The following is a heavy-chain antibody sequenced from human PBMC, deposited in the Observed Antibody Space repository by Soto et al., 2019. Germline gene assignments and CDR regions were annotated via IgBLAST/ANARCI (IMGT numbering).Heavy chain of an antibody. CDR3: ARYYDFWTNYYMDV. J-gene: IGHJ6*03. Sequence: GGSLRLSCAASGFTFSSYSMNWVRQAPGKGLEWVSYISSSSSTIYYADSVKGRFTISRDNAKNSLYLQMNSLRAEDTAVYYCARYYDFWTNYYMDVWGKGTTVTVSS. D-gene: IGHD3-3*01. CDR2: ISSSSSTI. CDR1: GFTFSSYS. V-gene: IGHV3-48*01.